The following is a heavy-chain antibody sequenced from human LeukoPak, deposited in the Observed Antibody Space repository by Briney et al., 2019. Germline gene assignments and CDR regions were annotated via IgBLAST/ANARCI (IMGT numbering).Heavy chain of an antibody. CDR1: GFPFSSYW. D-gene: IGHD5-24*01. V-gene: IGHV3-7*04. CDR2: IKQDGSKK. J-gene: IGHJ4*02. Sequence: PGGSLRLSCVASGFPFSSYWMTWVRQAPGKGLEWVANIKQDGSKKSDVDSVKGRFTISRDNAKNSLYLQMNSLRAEDTAIYYCTRVGYIDEGIDYWGQGTLVTVSS. CDR3: TRVGYIDEGIDY.